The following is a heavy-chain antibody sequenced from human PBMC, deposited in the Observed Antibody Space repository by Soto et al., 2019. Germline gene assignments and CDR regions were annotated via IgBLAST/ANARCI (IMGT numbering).Heavy chain of an antibody. V-gene: IGHV4-31*03. CDR2: IYYSGST. Sequence: SETLSLTCTVSGGSISSGGYYWSWIRQHTGKGLEWIGYIYYSGSTYYNPSLKSRVTISVDTSKNQFSLKLSSVTAADTAVYYCARGGGLSIVVVPAAMRRLNWFDPWGQGTLVTVSS. D-gene: IGHD2-2*01. CDR1: GGSISSGGYY. J-gene: IGHJ5*02. CDR3: ARGGGLSIVVVPAAMRRLNWFDP.